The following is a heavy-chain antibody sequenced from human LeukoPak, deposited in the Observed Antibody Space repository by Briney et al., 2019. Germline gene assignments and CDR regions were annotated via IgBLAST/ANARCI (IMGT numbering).Heavy chain of an antibody. J-gene: IGHJ5*02. V-gene: IGHV1-2*02. D-gene: IGHD3-10*01. Sequence: ASVKVSCKSSGFTFTDEYIHWVRQAPGQGLEWMGWINPNSGGTNYAQKFQGRVTMTRDTSISTAYMELSRLRSDDTAVYYCARDARGQVWFGELLYTGFDPWGQGTLVTVSS. CDR2: INPNSGGT. CDR1: GFTFTDEY. CDR3: ARDARGQVWFGELLYTGFDP.